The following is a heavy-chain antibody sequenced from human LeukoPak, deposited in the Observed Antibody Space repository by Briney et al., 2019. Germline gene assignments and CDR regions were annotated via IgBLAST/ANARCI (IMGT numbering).Heavy chain of an antibody. V-gene: IGHV3-21*01. CDR3: ARDVSDYGDYLYFDY. J-gene: IGHJ4*02. D-gene: IGHD4-17*01. CDR1: GFTFSSYS. CDR2: ISSSSSYI. Sequence: GGSLRLSCAASGFTFSSYSMNWVRQAPGKGLEWVSSISSSSSYIYYADSVKGRFTTSRDNAKNSLYLQMNSLRAEDTAVYYCARDVSDYGDYLYFDYWGQGTLVTVSS.